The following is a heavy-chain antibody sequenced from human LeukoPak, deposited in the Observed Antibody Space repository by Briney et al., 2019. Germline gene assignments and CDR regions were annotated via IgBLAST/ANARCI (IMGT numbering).Heavy chain of an antibody. V-gene: IGHV3-74*01. CDR3: ARGSDSNYPGY. CDR2: TNSDGSST. Sequence: GGSLRLSCAASGFTFSSYWMHWVRQAPGKGLVWVSRTNSDGSSTSYADSVKGRFTISRDNAKNTLYLQMNSLRAEDTAVYYCARGSDSNYPGYWGQGTLVTVSS. J-gene: IGHJ4*02. CDR1: GFTFSSYW. D-gene: IGHD4-11*01.